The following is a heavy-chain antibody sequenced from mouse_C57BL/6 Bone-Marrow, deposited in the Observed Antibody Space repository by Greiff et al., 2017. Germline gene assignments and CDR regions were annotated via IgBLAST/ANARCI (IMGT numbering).Heavy chain of an antibody. V-gene: IGHV1-69*01. CDR1: GYTFTSYW. Sequence: QVQLQQPGAELVMPGASVKLSCKASGYTFTSYWMHWVKQRPGQGLEWIGEIDPSDSYTNYNQKFKGKSTLTVDKSSSTAYMQLSSLTSEDSAVYYCARSGRIITNYFDYWGQGTTLTVSS. CDR2: IDPSDSYT. CDR3: ARSGRIITNYFDY. D-gene: IGHD1-1*01. J-gene: IGHJ2*01.